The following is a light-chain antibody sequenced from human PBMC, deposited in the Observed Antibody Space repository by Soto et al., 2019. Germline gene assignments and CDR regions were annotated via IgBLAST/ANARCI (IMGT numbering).Light chain of an antibody. CDR2: AAS. Sequence: DIQMTQSPYSLSSSVGERVTITCRASQSISSYLNWYQQKPGKAPKLLIYAASSLHSGVPARFSGSGSGADFTLTISSLQPEDFATYYCQQSYSTPLTFGHGTKVDIK. CDR1: QSISSY. J-gene: IGKJ3*01. CDR3: QQSYSTPLT. V-gene: IGKV1-39*01.